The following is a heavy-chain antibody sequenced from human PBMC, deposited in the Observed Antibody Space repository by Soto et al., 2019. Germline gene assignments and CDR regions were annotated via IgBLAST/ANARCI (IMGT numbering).Heavy chain of an antibody. CDR1: GFTFSSYG. CDR3: ARDRGVVRGVIDY. J-gene: IGHJ4*02. D-gene: IGHD3-10*01. V-gene: IGHV3-30*03. CDR2: ISYDGSNK. Sequence: QVQLVESGGGVVQPGRSLRLSCAVSGFTFSSYGMHWVRQAPGKGLEWVAVISYDGSNKYYADSVKGRFTISRDNSKNTLYLQMNSLRAEDTAVYYCARDRGVVRGVIDYWGQGTLVTVSS.